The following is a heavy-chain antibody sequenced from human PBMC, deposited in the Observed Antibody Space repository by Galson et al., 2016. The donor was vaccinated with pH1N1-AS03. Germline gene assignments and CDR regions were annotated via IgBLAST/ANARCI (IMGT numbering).Heavy chain of an antibody. J-gene: IGHJ4*02. CDR1: GLSVAKNY. CDR3: AREPWGSTQGEY. D-gene: IGHD3-16*01. Sequence: SLRLSCAVSGLSVAKNYMSWVRQAPGKGLEWVSVIYGGGDTFYADSAKGRFTISRDNSKNTVYLQMNSLRVEDTAVYYCAREPWGSTQGEYWGQGTLVTVSS. CDR2: IYGGGDT. V-gene: IGHV3-53*01.